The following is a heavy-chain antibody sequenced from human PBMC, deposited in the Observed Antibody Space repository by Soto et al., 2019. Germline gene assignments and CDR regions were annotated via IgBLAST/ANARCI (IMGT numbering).Heavy chain of an antibody. Sequence: QVQLEQSGDEVKKPGASVKVSCKASGYIFVNYGIAWVRQAPGQGLEWLGWISPYTGNTYSATKVQGRLTLTTDTSTSTAFMDLGSLTSADTAVYYCAMVDLYVTPTPQDVWGQGTTVTVSS. CDR2: ISPYTGNT. CDR1: GYIFVNYG. J-gene: IGHJ6*02. V-gene: IGHV1-18*01. D-gene: IGHD3-16*01. CDR3: AMVDLYVTPTPQDV.